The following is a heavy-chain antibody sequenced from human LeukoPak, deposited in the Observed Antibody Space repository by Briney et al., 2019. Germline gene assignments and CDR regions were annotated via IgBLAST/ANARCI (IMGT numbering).Heavy chain of an antibody. Sequence: GESLQLSCKGSGYSFTSYWIGWVRQMPGKGLEWMGIIYPGDSDTRYSPSFQGQVTVSADKSISTAYLQWSSLKASDTAMYYCARRSVTTIDYWGQGTLVTVSS. CDR2: IYPGDSDT. CDR3: ARRSVTTIDY. V-gene: IGHV5-51*01. J-gene: IGHJ4*02. D-gene: IGHD4-17*01. CDR1: GYSFTSYW.